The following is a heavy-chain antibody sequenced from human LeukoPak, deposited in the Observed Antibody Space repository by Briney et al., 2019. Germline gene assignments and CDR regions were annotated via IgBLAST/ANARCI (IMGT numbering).Heavy chain of an antibody. CDR1: GGSISSSSYY. V-gene: IGHV4-39*01. CDR2: INHSGST. Sequence: PSETLSLTCTVSGGSISSSSYYWSWIRQPPGKGLEWIGEINHSGSTNYNPSLKSRVTISVDTSKNQFSLKLSSVTAADTAVYYCARHFRPWLSLFDYWGQGTLVTVSS. CDR3: ARHFRPWLSLFDY. J-gene: IGHJ4*02. D-gene: IGHD3-22*01.